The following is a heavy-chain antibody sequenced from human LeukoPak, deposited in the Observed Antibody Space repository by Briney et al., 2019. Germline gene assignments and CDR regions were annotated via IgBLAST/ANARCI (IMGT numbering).Heavy chain of an antibody. Sequence: GRSLRLSCAASGFTFSTYTMHWVRQAPGKGLEWVAAISYDGSNEYYADSVKGRFTISRDNSKNTLYLQMNSLRAEDTAVYYCARELRFLEWLNKRDWFDPWGQGTLVTVSS. V-gene: IGHV3-30*04. CDR2: ISYDGSNE. J-gene: IGHJ5*02. D-gene: IGHD3-3*01. CDR3: ARELRFLEWLNKRDWFDP. CDR1: GFTFSTYT.